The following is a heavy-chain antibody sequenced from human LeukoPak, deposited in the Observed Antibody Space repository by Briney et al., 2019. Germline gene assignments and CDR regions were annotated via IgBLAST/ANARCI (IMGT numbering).Heavy chain of an antibody. V-gene: IGHV3-23*01. Sequence: PGGSLRLSCAASGFTFSSYAMSWVRQAPGKGLEWVSAISGCGGSTYYADSEKGRFTISRDNSKNTLYLQMNSLRAEDTAVYYCAKDRRYSYGPTDYWGQGPLVTVST. CDR2: ISGCGGST. J-gene: IGHJ4*02. D-gene: IGHD5-18*01. CDR3: AKDRRYSYGPTDY. CDR1: GFTFSSYA.